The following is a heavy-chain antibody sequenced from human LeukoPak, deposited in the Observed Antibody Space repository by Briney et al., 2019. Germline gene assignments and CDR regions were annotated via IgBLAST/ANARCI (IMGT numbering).Heavy chain of an antibody. D-gene: IGHD2-15*01. CDR3: ARGSYCSGGSCYGEWFDP. J-gene: IGHJ5*02. CDR2: ITSSSTYI. Sequence: GGSLRLSCAASGFTFSSYSMNWVRQAPGKGLDWVSSITSSSTYIYYADSMKGSFTISRDNAKNSLYLQMNSLRAEDTAVYYCARGSYCSGGSCYGEWFDPWGQGTLVTVSS. CDR1: GFTFSSYS. V-gene: IGHV3-21*01.